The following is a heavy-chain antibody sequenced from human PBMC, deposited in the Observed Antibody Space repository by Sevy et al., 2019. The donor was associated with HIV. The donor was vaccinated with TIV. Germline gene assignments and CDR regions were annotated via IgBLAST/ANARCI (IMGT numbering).Heavy chain of an antibody. J-gene: IGHJ5*02. CDR2: ISSSGTTI. CDR3: ARVDANYDKGFDP. V-gene: IGHV3-48*03. CDR1: GFTFSSYE. Sequence: GGSLRLSCEASGFTFSSYEMNWVRQTPGKGLEWVSYISSSGTTIKYADSVKGRFTISRDNAKNSLYMQMNSLRAEDTAVYYCARVDANYDKGFDPWGQGTLVIVSS. D-gene: IGHD3-22*01.